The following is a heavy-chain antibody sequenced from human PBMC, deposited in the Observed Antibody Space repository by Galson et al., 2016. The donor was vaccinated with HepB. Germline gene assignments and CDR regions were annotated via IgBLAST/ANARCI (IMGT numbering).Heavy chain of an antibody. V-gene: IGHV3-48*01. Sequence: SLRLSCAASKFTFSIYTMNWVRQAPGKGLEWVSYISSDSGTIYYADSVKGRFTISRDNAKNSLYLQMNSPRAEDTAVYYWARTAFSYSGGYWWFHPWGQGTLVTVSA. J-gene: IGHJ5*02. CDR1: KFTFSIYT. D-gene: IGHD1-26*01. CDR2: ISSDSGTI. CDR3: ARTAFSYSGGYWWFHP.